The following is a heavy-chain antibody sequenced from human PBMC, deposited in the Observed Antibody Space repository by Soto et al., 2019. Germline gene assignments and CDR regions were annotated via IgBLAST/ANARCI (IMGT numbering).Heavy chain of an antibody. V-gene: IGHV3-23*01. CDR1: GFTFSTYA. CDR3: ALQQAVAGTTDWFDP. D-gene: IGHD6-19*01. CDR2: ISGSGGST. J-gene: IGHJ5*02. Sequence: EVQLLESGGGLVQPGGSLRLSCAASGFTFSTYAMSWVRQAPGKGLEWVSAISGSGGSTYYADSVKGRFTISRDNSXSTLYLQMNSLRAEDTAVYYCALQQAVAGTTDWFDPWGQGTLVTVSS.